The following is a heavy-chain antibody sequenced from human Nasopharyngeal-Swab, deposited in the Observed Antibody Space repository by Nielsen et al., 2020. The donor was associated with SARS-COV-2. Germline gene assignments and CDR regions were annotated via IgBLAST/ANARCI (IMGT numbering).Heavy chain of an antibody. CDR1: GFTFSSYS. Sequence: ESLKISCAASGFTFSSYSMNWVRQAPGKVMEWVSSISSSSSYIYYADTVKGRFTITRDNAKNSLYLQMNSVRDEDTTVYYCARAVEMATIWAYYYYYMDVWGKGTTVTVSS. CDR2: ISSSSSYI. D-gene: IGHD5-24*01. V-gene: IGHV3-21*01. J-gene: IGHJ6*03. CDR3: ARAVEMATIWAYYYYYMDV.